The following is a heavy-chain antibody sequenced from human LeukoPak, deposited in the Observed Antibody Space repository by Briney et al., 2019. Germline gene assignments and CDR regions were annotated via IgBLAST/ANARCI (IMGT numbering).Heavy chain of an antibody. D-gene: IGHD6-13*01. CDR2: ISAYNGNT. V-gene: IGHV1-18*01. CDR1: GYTFTSYG. CDR3: ARLPEYSSSWYFDY. J-gene: IGHJ4*02. Sequence: ASVKVSCKASGYTFTSYGISWVRQAPGQGLEWMGWISAYNGNTNYAQKLQGRVTMTTDTSTSTAYMELRSLRSDDTAVYYCARLPEYSSSWYFDYWGQGTLVIVSS.